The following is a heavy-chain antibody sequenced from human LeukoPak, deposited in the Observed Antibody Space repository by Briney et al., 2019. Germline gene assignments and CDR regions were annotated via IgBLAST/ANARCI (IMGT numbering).Heavy chain of an antibody. J-gene: IGHJ3*01. CDR2: VYYTGST. Sequence: SETLSLTCSVSDGSINTISDYWGWVRQPPGKGLERIGSVYYTGSTYYNAPFKSRVTISIDTSKNQFSLSLSAVTAADTAMYYCAREDAVSSDDAFDLWGQGTMVTVS. D-gene: IGHD6-19*01. V-gene: IGHV4-39*07. CDR1: DGSINTISDY. CDR3: AREDAVSSDDAFDL.